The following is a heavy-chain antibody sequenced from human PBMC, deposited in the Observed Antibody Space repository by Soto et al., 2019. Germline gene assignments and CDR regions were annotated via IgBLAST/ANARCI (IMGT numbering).Heavy chain of an antibody. V-gene: IGHV1-18*01. J-gene: IGHJ4*02. CDR2: ISAYNGKT. Sequence: QVQLVQSGAEVKKPGASVKVSCKTSGYPFTSYGINWVRQAPGQGRVWMGWISAYNGKTSYTQKFQGRVTMTTDTSTSTAYMEMRSLRSDDTAVYYCARDRLIAVTGLLHYWGQGTLVTVSS. CDR3: ARDRLIAVTGLLHY. D-gene: IGHD6-19*01. CDR1: GYPFTSYG.